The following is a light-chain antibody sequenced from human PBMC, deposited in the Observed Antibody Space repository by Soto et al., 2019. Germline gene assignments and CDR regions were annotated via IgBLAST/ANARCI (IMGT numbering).Light chain of an antibody. CDR2: VNSDGSH. Sequence: QLVLTQSPSASASLGASVKLTCTLDSGHRNYAIAWHQQQPGKGPRYLMKVNSDGSHIQGDGIPGRFSGSSSGAERYLIISSLQSEDEADYYCQTGGTGIPFGGGTKLTVL. CDR3: QTGGTGIP. CDR1: SGHRNYA. J-gene: IGLJ3*02. V-gene: IGLV4-69*02.